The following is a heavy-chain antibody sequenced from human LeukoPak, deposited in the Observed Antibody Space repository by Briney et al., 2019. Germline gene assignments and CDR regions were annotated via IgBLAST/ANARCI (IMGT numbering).Heavy chain of an antibody. D-gene: IGHD1-26*01. J-gene: IGHJ4*02. CDR1: GFTFSNYG. CDR2: IWFDGSYK. Sequence: SGGSLRLSCAASGFTFSNYGMHWVRQAPGKGLEWVAVIWFDGSYKYYADSVKGRFTISRDNSKNTLYLQMNSLRAEDTAVYYCAKSLRMFWGSYYEWGQGTLVAVSS. V-gene: IGHV3-33*06. CDR3: AKSLRMFWGSYYE.